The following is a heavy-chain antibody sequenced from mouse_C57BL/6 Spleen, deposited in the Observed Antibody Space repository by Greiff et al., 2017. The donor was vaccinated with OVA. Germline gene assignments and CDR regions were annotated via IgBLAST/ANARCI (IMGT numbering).Heavy chain of an antibody. CDR3: ARRVTTVVARDYFDY. D-gene: IGHD1-1*01. J-gene: IGHJ2*01. V-gene: IGHV1-72*01. CDR2: IDPNSGGT. Sequence: QVQLKQPGAELVKPGASVKLSCKASGYTFTSYWMHWVKQRPGRGLEWIGRIDPNSGGTKYNEKFKSKATLTVDKPSSTAYMQLSSLTSEDSAVYYCARRVTTVVARDYFDYWGQGTTLTVSS. CDR1: GYTFTSYW.